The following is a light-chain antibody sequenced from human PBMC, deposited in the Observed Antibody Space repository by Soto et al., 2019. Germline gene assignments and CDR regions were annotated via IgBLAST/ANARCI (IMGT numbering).Light chain of an antibody. CDR2: GAS. J-gene: IGKJ5*01. Sequence: IVMTHSRATLSVSPGARPTLSCRASQSVSSNLAWYQQKPAQAPRLLXYGASTRATGIPARFSGSGSGTEFTLTISSLQSEDFAVYYCQQYNNWPPITFGQGTRLEIK. CDR3: QQYNNWPPIT. CDR1: QSVSSN. V-gene: IGKV3-15*01.